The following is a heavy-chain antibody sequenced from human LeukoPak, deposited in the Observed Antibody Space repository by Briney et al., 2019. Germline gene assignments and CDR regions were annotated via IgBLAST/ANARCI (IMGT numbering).Heavy chain of an antibody. D-gene: IGHD3-22*01. CDR1: GYSISSGYY. J-gene: IGHJ4*02. V-gene: IGHV4-38-2*02. CDR2: IYHSGST. CDR3: ARARHYYDSSGYYDFDY. Sequence: SETLSLTCTVSGYSISSGYYWGWIRQPPGKGLEWIGSIYHSGSTYYNPSLKSRVTISVDTSKNQFSLKLSSVTAADTAVYYCARARHYYDSSGYYDFDYWGQGTLVTVSS.